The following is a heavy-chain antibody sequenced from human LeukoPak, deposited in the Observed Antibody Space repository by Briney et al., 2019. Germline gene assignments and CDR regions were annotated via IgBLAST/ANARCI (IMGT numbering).Heavy chain of an antibody. J-gene: IGHJ5*02. CDR2: ISSSSSTI. V-gene: IGHV3-48*04. Sequence: GGSLRLSCAASGFTFSSYSMNWVRQAPGKGLEWVSYISSSSSTIYYADSVKGRFTISRDNAKNSLYLQMNSLRAGDTAVYFCARAQSSRKVPAAAVNWFDPWGQGTLVTVSS. D-gene: IGHD2-2*01. CDR1: GFTFSSYS. CDR3: ARAQSSRKVPAAAVNWFDP.